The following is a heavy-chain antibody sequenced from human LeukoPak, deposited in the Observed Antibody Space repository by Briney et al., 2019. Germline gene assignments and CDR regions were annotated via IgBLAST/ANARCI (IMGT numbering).Heavy chain of an antibody. Sequence: GGSLRLSCAASGFTFSSYAMSWVRQAPGKGLEWVSAISGSGGSTYYADSVKGRFTISRDNSKNTLYLQMNSLRAEDTAVYYCAKAFRVLEWLSNHYFDYWGQGTLVTVSS. V-gene: IGHV3-23*01. CDR3: AKAFRVLEWLSNHYFDY. CDR2: ISGSGGST. CDR1: GFTFSSYA. J-gene: IGHJ4*02. D-gene: IGHD3-3*01.